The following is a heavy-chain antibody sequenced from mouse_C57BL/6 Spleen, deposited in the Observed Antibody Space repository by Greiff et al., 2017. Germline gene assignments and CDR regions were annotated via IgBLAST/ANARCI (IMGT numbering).Heavy chain of an antibody. CDR2: IDPGDGGT. D-gene: IGHD6-5*01. J-gene: IGHJ4*01. CDR1: GYAFTNYL. V-gene: IGHV1-54*01. Sequence: VQLQQSGAELVRPGTSVKVSCKASGYAFTNYLIQWVKQRPGQGLEWIGVIDPGDGGTNYNQKFKGKATLTADKSSSTAYMQLSSLTSEDSAVYFCARSYRNYAMDYWGQGTSVTVSS. CDR3: ARSYRNYAMDY.